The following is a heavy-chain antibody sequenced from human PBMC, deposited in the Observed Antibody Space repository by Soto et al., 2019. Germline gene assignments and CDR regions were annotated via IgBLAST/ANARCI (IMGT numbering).Heavy chain of an antibody. J-gene: IGHJ4*02. CDR1: GYTFTNYD. Sequence: ASVKVSCKASGYTFTNYDINWVRQATGQGLEWMGWMNPDSGRTGYTQKFQGRVTMTRDTSISTAYMELSSLRSEDTAVYYCARGATYGDYDGYYFDYWGQGTLVTVSS. CDR3: ARGATYGDYDGYYFDY. CDR2: MNPDSGRT. V-gene: IGHV1-8*01. D-gene: IGHD4-17*01.